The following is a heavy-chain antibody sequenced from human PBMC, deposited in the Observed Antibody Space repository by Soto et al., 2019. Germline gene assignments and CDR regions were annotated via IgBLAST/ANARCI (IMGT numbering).Heavy chain of an antibody. CDR3: TRGGFWSGPDY. CDR1: GFTFSSYA. CDR2: IRSKAYGGTT. D-gene: IGHD3-3*01. Sequence: GGSLRLSCAASGFTFSSYAMSWFRQAPGKGLEWVGFIRSKAYGGTTEYAASVKGRFTISRDDSKSIAYLQMNSLKTEDTAVYYCTRGGFWSGPDYWGQGTLVTVSS. V-gene: IGHV3-49*03. J-gene: IGHJ4*02.